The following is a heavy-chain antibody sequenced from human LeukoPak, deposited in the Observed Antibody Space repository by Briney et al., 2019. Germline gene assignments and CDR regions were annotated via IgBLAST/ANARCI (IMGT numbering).Heavy chain of an antibody. D-gene: IGHD2/OR15-2a*01. CDR2: IIHSGST. V-gene: IGHV4-34*12. CDR1: GGSLSGYY. J-gene: IGHJ4*02. Sequence: SQTLSLTCTVYGGSLSGYYWTWIRQLPGRGLEWIGEIIHSGSTNYNPSLKSRVTISIDTSKNRFSLNLGSVTAADTAVYYCARLIVPPTRPIDYWGQGTLATVSS. CDR3: ARLIVPPTRPIDY.